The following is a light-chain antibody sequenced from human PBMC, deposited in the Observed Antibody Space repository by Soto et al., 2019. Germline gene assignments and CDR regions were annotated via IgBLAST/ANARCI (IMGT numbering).Light chain of an antibody. J-gene: IGLJ1*01. CDR1: SNDVGGYNR. CDR2: EVT. V-gene: IGLV2-18*02. Sequence: QSVLTQPPSVSGSPGQSVTISCTGTSNDVGGYNRVSWYQQSPGTAPKVLINEVTNRPSGVPDRFSGSKSGNTAYLTISGLQAEDEADYYCNSYTRSVTYVFGTGTKVTVL. CDR3: NSYTRSVTYV.